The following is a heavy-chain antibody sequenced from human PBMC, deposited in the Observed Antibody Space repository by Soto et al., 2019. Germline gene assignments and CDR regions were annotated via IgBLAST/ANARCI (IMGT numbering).Heavy chain of an antibody. CDR3: ARDRGYSYGTGWFDP. V-gene: IGHV3-21*01. Sequence: PGGSLRLSSAASGFTFSSYSMNWVRQAPGKGLEWVSSISSSSSYIYYADSVKGRFTISRDNAKNSLYLQMNSLRAEDTAVYYCARDRGYSYGTGWFDPWGQGTLVTVSS. CDR1: GFTFSSYS. CDR2: ISSSSSYI. J-gene: IGHJ5*02. D-gene: IGHD5-18*01.